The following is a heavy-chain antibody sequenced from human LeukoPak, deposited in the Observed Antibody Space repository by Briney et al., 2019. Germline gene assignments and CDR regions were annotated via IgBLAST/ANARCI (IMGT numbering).Heavy chain of an antibody. D-gene: IGHD6-19*01. Sequence: GGSLRLSCAASGFTFDDYAMHWVRQAPGKGLEWVSGISWNSGSIGYADSVEGRFTISRDNAKNSLYLQMNSLRAEDTALYYCARAVAGQVYFQHWGQGTLVTVSS. CDR3: ARAVAGQVYFQH. J-gene: IGHJ1*01. V-gene: IGHV3-9*01. CDR1: GFTFDDYA. CDR2: ISWNSGSI.